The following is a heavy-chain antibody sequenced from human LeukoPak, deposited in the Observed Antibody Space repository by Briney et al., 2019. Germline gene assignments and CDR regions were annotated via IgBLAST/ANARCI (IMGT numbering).Heavy chain of an antibody. CDR3: ASQGYSYDSSGYYIEY. V-gene: IGHV4-39*01. CDR1: GGSISTSSYY. CDR2: IYYSGNT. Sequence: SGTLSLTCTVSGGSISTSSYYWGWIRHPPGKRLEWFGSIYYSGNTYYYPYLKSQVTISIDTSKNQFSLKLSSVTAADMALYYCASQGYSYDSSGYYIEYWGQGTMVTVPS. J-gene: IGHJ4*02. D-gene: IGHD3-22*01.